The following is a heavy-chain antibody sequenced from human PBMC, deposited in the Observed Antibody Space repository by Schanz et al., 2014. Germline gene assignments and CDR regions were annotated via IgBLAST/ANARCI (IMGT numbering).Heavy chain of an antibody. Sequence: QVHLQQWGAGLLQPSETLSLTCGVGGVSFSFYYWSWVRQPPGKGLEWIGEVPPSGTTNYNPSLSYQAPMPVDASKNQSSLKLPSVTAADTAVYYCARGQDHAKTGDLWGRGTLVTISS. CDR2: VPPSGTT. CDR3: ARGQDHAKTGDL. J-gene: IGHJ5*02. V-gene: IGHV4-34*02. D-gene: IGHD2-2*01. CDR1: GVSFSFYY.